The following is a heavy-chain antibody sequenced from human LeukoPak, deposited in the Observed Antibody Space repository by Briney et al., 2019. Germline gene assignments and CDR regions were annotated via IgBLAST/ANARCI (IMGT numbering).Heavy chain of an antibody. D-gene: IGHD4-23*01. J-gene: IGHJ4*02. CDR2: IYSGGST. CDR3: ARDRGNGYFDY. V-gene: IGHV3-66*01. CDR1: GFTVSSSY. Sequence: GGSLRLSCAASGFTVSSSYMSWVRQAPGKGLEWVSVIYSGGSTYYADSVKGRFTISRDNSKNTLYLQMNSLRAEDTAVYYCARDRGNGYFDYWGQGTLVTVSS.